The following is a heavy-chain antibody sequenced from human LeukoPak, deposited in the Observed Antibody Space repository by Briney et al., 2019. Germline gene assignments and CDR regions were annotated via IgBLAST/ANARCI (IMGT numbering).Heavy chain of an antibody. Sequence: ASETLSLTCAVSGGSISSGGYSWSWIRQPPGQGLECIGYIYHSGGTYHNPSLKSRVTISVDTSKNQFSLKLSSVTAADTAVYYCASSSRGSFSAWGQGTLVTVSS. CDR3: ASSSRGSFSA. J-gene: IGHJ5*02. V-gene: IGHV4-30-2*01. CDR1: GGSISSGGYS. D-gene: IGHD1-26*01. CDR2: IYHSGGT.